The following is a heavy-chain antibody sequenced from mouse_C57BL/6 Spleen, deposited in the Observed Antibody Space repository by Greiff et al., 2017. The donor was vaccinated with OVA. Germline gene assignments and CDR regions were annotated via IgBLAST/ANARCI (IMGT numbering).Heavy chain of an antibody. J-gene: IGHJ1*03. CDR2: INPSNGGT. Sequence: QVQLQQPGTELVKPGASVKLSCKASGYTFTSYWMHWVKQRPGQGLEWIGNINPSNGGTNYNEKFKSKATLTVDKSSSTAYMQLSILTSEDSAVYYCAISGGLLPWYFDVWGTGTTVTVSS. CDR1: GYTFTSYW. CDR3: AISGGLLPWYFDV. D-gene: IGHD2-10*01. V-gene: IGHV1-53*01.